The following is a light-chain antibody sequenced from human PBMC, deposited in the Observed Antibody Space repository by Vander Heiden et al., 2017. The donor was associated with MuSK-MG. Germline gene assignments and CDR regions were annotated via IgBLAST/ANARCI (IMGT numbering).Light chain of an antibody. V-gene: IGKV3-11*01. CDR2: DAS. CDR1: QSVSSY. J-gene: IGKJ2*01. Sequence: EIVLTQSPATLSLSPGERATLSCRASQSVSSYIAWYQQKPGQAPRLLIYDASNRATGIPARFSGSGYGTDFTLTISSREPEDFAVYYCQQPSNWPPYTFGQGTKMEIK. CDR3: QQPSNWPPYT.